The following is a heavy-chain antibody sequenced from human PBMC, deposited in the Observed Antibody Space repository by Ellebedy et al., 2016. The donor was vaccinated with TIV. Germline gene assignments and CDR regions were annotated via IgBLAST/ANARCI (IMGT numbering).Heavy chain of an antibody. CDR2: IKQDGSEF. J-gene: IGHJ6*02. V-gene: IGHV3-7*03. CDR3: AGDAYPYAMDA. Sequence: GESLKISCAVSGFTFSNYWMSWARQAPGKGLEWVATIKQDGSEFHYVDSVKGRFTIARDNAKNSLYRQMNSLRVEDTALYYCAGDAYPYAMDAWGQGTTVTVSS. CDR1: GFTFSNYW. D-gene: IGHD2-2*02.